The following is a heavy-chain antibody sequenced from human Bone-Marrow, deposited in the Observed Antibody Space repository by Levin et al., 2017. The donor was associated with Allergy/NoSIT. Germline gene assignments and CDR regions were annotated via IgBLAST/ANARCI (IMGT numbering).Heavy chain of an antibody. CDR2: IKEDGSDK. CDR3: VRALAVSGTGY. CDR1: GFTFSNYW. V-gene: IGHV3-7*04. D-gene: IGHD6-19*01. Sequence: ASVKVSCAASGFTFSNYWMSWVRQAPGKGLEWVANIKEDGSDKYYVDSVKGRFTISRDNARNSLYLQMNSLRAEDTAVYYCVRALAVSGTGYWGQGTLVTVSS. J-gene: IGHJ4*02.